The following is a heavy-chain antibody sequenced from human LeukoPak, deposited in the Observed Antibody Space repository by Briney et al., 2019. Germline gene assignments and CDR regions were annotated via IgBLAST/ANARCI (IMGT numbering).Heavy chain of an antibody. V-gene: IGHV1-18*01. J-gene: IGHJ6*03. D-gene: IGHD6-19*01. CDR3: ARTHSSGWYSVGYYYMDV. CDR2: ISAYNGNT. Sequence: ASVKVSCKASGYTFTSYGVSWVRQAPGQGLERMGWISAYNGNTNYAQKLQGRVTMTTDTSTSTAYMDLRSLRSDDTAVYYCARTHSSGWYSVGYYYMDVWGKGTTVTVSS. CDR1: GYTFTSYG.